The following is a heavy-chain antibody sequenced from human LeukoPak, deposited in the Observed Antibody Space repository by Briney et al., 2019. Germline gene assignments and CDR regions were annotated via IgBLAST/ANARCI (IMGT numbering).Heavy chain of an antibody. CDR1: GFTFSSYG. V-gene: IGHV3-30*02. D-gene: IGHD3-10*01. Sequence: PGGSLRLSCAASGFTFSSYGMHWVRQAPGKGLEWVAFIRHDGSNKYYADSVKGRFTISRDNSKNTLYLQMNSLRAEDTAVYYCAKAGREVRGVIKLYYYGMDVWGQGTTVTVSS. CDR2: IRHDGSNK. J-gene: IGHJ6*02. CDR3: AKAGREVRGVIKLYYYGMDV.